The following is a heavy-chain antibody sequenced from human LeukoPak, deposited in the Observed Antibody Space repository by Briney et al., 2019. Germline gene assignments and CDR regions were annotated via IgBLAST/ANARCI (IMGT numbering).Heavy chain of an antibody. D-gene: IGHD2-15*01. CDR2: IHSSGNT. V-gene: IGHV4-59*01. CDR1: GGSISGYY. J-gene: IGHJ5*02. CDR3: GRAGRYCSGGSCYGENWFDP. Sequence: PSETLSLTCTVSGGSISGYYWNWIRQPPGKGLEWLGYIHSSGNTRYNPSLRSRVTMSVDTSMNPFSLKLDSVTAADTAVYYCGRAGRYCSGGSCYGENWFDPWGQGTLVTVSS.